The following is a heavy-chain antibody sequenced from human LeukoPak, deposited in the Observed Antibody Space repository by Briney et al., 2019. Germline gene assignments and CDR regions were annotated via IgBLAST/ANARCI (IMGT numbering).Heavy chain of an antibody. Sequence: PSETLSLTCTVSGGSISSSSYYWGWIRQPPGKGLEWIGSIYYSGSTYYNPSLKSRVTISVDTSKNQFSLKLSSVTAADTAVYYCARHRRGYSGYFGRRPHRNFDYWGQGTLVTVSS. CDR3: ARHRRGYSGYFGRRPHRNFDY. CDR2: IYYSGST. CDR1: GGSISSSSYY. D-gene: IGHD5-12*01. J-gene: IGHJ4*02. V-gene: IGHV4-39*01.